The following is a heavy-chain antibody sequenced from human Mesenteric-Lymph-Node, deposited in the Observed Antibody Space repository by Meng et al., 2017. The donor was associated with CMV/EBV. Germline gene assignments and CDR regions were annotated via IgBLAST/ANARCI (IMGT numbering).Heavy chain of an antibody. D-gene: IGHD6-6*01. CDR2: INPSGGHT. J-gene: IGHJ4*02. Sequence: ASVKVSCKASGYTFTAYFMHWVRQDPGHGLEWMGMINPSGGHTNYAAKFQGRVTMTTDTSTSTAYMELRSLRSDDTAVYYCARAVGYSSSSPYWGQGTLVTVSS. CDR3: ARAVGYSSSSPY. CDR1: GYTFTAYF. V-gene: IGHV1-46*01.